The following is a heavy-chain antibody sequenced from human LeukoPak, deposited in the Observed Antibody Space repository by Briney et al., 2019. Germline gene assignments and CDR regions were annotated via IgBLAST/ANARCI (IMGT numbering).Heavy chain of an antibody. Sequence: SGPTLVNPTQTLTLTCNFSGFSLSTSGVGVGWIRQPPGKALEWLELIYWDDDKRYSPSLKSRLTITKDTSKNQVVLTMTNMDPVDTATYYCAHRLVAGRTKWYYFDYWGQGTLVTVSS. D-gene: IGHD6-19*01. J-gene: IGHJ4*02. CDR1: GFSLSTSGVG. V-gene: IGHV2-5*02. CDR2: IYWDDDK. CDR3: AHRLVAGRTKWYYFDY.